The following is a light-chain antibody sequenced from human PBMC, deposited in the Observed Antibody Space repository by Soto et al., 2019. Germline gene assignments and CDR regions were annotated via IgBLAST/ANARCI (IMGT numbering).Light chain of an antibody. V-gene: IGKV3-20*01. CDR3: QHYGSSLSIT. CDR1: QSVSRNY. CDR2: GAS. Sequence: ESVLTQSPGTLSLSPGERATLSCRASQSVSRNYLAWYQHKPGQAPRLLIYGASSRATGIPDRFSGSGSGTDFTRTISRLEPEDFAVYYCQHYGSSLSITFGQGTRLEMK. J-gene: IGKJ5*01.